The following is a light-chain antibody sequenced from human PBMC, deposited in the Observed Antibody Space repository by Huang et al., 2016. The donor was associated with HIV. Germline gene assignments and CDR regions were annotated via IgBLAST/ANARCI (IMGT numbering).Light chain of an antibody. CDR1: QSVGTY. CDR3: QQRSSGVT. Sequence: IVLTQSPATFSCYPGERVTLSCRASQSVGTYIAWYQQPPGQSPRLLIYNTSNRAAGTPVRFSGSGSGTDFALTISNLESEDFAVYYCQQRSSGVTFGGGTKVQVK. CDR2: NTS. V-gene: IGKV3-11*01. J-gene: IGKJ4*01.